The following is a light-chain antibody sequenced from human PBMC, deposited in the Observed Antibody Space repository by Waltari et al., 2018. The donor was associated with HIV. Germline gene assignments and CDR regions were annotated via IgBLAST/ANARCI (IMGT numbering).Light chain of an antibody. CDR3: CSYAGTVTYLV. J-gene: IGLJ2*01. CDR2: SDI. CDR1: RSNIGAGYF. Sequence: QSALTQPPSVSGAPGQRVTISCTGNRSNIGAGYFVHWYQHLPGTAPKLLVYSDINRPAGVPDRFSGSKSGNTASLTISGLQADDEAEYICCSYAGTVTYLVFGGGTKLTVL. V-gene: IGLV1-40*01.